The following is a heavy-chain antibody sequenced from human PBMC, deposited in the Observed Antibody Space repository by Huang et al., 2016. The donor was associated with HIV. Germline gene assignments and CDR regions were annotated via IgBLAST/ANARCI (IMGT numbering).Heavy chain of an antibody. CDR2: ISYDGSNK. Sequence: VQLVESGGGVVQPGRSLRLACAASGFSFSTYGLHWVRQAPGKGLEWVVFISYDGSNKYYAHSVKGRFTISRDTSENKVYLQMNSLRHEDTAVYYCAKDGADEEWDIDYWGQGTLVTVSS. V-gene: IGHV3-30*18. CDR3: AKDGADEEWDIDY. D-gene: IGHD1-26*01. CDR1: GFSFSTYG. J-gene: IGHJ4*02.